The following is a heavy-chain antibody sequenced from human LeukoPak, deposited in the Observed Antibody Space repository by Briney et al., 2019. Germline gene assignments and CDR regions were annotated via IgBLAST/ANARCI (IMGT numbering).Heavy chain of an antibody. CDR1: GFTFSSYA. CDR2: ISYDGSNK. CDR3: AKSRSDVVDY. J-gene: IGHJ4*02. D-gene: IGHD3-3*01. V-gene: IGHV3-30*04. Sequence: GGSLRLSCAASGFTFSSYAMHWVRQAPGKGLEWVAVISYDGSNKYYADSVKGRFTISRDNSKNTLYLQMNSLRAEHTAVYYCAKSRSDVVDYWGQGTLVTVSS.